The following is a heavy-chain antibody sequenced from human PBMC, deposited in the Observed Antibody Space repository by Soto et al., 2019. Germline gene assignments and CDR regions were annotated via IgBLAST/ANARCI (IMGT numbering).Heavy chain of an antibody. D-gene: IGHD6-19*01. CDR1: GGSVSSGSYY. CDR2: IYYSGST. J-gene: IGHJ5*02. Sequence: SETLSLTCTVSGGSVSSGSYYWSWIRQPPGKGLEWIGSIYYSGSTYYNPSLKSRVTISVDTSKNQFSLKLSSVTAADTAVYYCARTRAVWFDPWGQGTLVTVSS. V-gene: IGHV4-39*01. CDR3: ARTRAVWFDP.